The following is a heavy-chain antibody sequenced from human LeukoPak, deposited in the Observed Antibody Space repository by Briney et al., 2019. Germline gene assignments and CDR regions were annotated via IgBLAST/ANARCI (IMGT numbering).Heavy chain of an antibody. CDR1: GFTFSSYK. CDR2: ISSSGSTI. D-gene: IGHD3-16*02. V-gene: IGHV3-48*03. CDR3: ARDSLPYDYVWGSYRFFDP. J-gene: IGHJ5*02. Sequence: GGSLRLSCAASGFTFSSYKMNWVRQAPGKGLVWVSYISSSGSTIYYADSVKGRFTISRDNAKNSLYLQMNSLRAEDTAVYYCARDSLPYDYVWGSYRFFDPWGQGTLVTVSS.